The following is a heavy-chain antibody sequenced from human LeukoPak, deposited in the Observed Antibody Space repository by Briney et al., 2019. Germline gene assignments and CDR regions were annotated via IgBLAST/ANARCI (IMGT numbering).Heavy chain of an antibody. CDR2: IKQDGSEK. Sequence: GGSLRLSCAASGFTFSSYWMSWVRQAPGKGLEWVANIKQDGSEKYYVDSVKGRFTISRDNAKNSLYLQMNSLRSEDTAVYYCARVAEYQPFDYWGQGSLVTVSS. J-gene: IGHJ4*02. CDR1: GFTFSSYW. D-gene: IGHD2-2*01. V-gene: IGHV3-7*01. CDR3: ARVAEYQPFDY.